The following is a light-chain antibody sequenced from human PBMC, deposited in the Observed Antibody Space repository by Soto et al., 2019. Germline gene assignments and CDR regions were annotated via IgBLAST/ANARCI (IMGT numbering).Light chain of an antibody. V-gene: IGLV1-44*01. CDR3: AAWDESLTGPV. Sequence: QSVLSQPPSASGTPGQTVIISCSGSRSDIGSNFVNWYQHLPGTAPKLLIYNSNQRPSGVPDRFSGSKSGTSASLAISGLHSEDEAHYYCAAWDESLTGPVFGTGTKVTV. CDR2: NSN. J-gene: IGLJ1*01. CDR1: RSDIGSNF.